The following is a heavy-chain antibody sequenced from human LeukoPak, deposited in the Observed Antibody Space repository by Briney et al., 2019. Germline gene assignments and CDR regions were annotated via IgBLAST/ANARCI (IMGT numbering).Heavy chain of an antibody. CDR2: ISSLSYV. Sequence: GGSLRLSCAASGFTFSSYGMNWVRRAPGKGLEWVSSISSLSYVYYADSVKGRFAISRDNAKNSLYLQMNSLRAEDTAVYYCARVRGDYGDLSDYWGQGTLVTVSS. V-gene: IGHV3-21*01. CDR3: ARVRGDYGDLSDY. J-gene: IGHJ4*02. D-gene: IGHD4-17*01. CDR1: GFTFSSYG.